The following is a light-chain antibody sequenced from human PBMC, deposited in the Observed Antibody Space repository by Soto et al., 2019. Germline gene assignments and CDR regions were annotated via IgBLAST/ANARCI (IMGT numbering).Light chain of an antibody. CDR1: QIISNW. CDR2: DAS. V-gene: IGKV1-5*01. CDR3: QQYNSYLWT. Sequence: DLPITQSPSTLSASLGDRIILPCLACQIISNWLAWYQQKPGKAPNLLIYDASSLESGVPSRFSGSGSGTEYTLTISSLQPDDVATYYCQQYNSYLWTFGQGTKVDI. J-gene: IGKJ1*01.